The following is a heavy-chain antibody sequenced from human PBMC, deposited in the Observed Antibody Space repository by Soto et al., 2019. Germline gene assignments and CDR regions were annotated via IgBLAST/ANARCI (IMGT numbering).Heavy chain of an antibody. D-gene: IGHD3-22*01. J-gene: IGHJ5*02. Sequence: PSETLSLTCTVSGGSISSSSYYWGWIRQPPGKGLEWIGSIYYSGSTYYNPSLKGRVTISVDTSKNQFSLKLSSVTAADTAVYYCARRLTVPYNWFDPWGQGTLVTVSS. CDR1: GGSISSSSYY. CDR3: ARRLTVPYNWFDP. CDR2: IYYSGST. V-gene: IGHV4-39*01.